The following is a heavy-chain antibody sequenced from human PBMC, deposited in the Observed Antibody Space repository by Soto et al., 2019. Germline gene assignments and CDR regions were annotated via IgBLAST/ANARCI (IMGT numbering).Heavy chain of an antibody. V-gene: IGHV3-74*01. Sequence: EVQLVESEGGLVQPGGSLRLSCAASGFTFSDYWIHWVRQAPGKGLMWVSRIKSDGSITNYADFVKGRFTISRDNAKNTVYLQMNSLTADDTALYYCARGVRGHYGKDVWGQGTTVTVSS. D-gene: IGHD3-10*01. CDR1: GFTFSDYW. CDR3: ARGVRGHYGKDV. J-gene: IGHJ6*02. CDR2: IKSDGSIT.